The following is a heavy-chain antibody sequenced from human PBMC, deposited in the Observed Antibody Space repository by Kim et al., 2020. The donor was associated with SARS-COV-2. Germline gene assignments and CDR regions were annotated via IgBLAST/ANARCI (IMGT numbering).Heavy chain of an antibody. J-gene: IGHJ3*02. Sequence: SETLSLTCAVYGGSFSGYYWSWIRQPPGKGLEWIGEINHSGGTNYSPSLKSRVTISLDTSKNPFSLKLTSVTAADTAVYYCARALYSSGWPHAFDIWGQGTMVTVSS. V-gene: IGHV4-34*01. CDR3: ARALYSSGWPHAFDI. CDR1: GGSFSGYY. D-gene: IGHD6-19*01. CDR2: INHSGGT.